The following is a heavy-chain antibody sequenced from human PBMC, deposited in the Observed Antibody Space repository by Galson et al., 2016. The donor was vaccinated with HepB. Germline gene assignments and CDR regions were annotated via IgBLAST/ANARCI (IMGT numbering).Heavy chain of an antibody. V-gene: IGHV3-23*01. CDR2: LSGSGDNT. J-gene: IGHJ6*02. D-gene: IGHD3-16*01. CDR3: AKQAHPVSGRDMDV. Sequence: SLRLSCAASGFTFGRFAMIWVRQAPGKGLEWVASLSGSGDNTYYADSVKGRFTISRDNSKKTPYLQMNSLRAEDTAVYYCAKQAHPVSGRDMDVWGQGTTVTVSS. CDR1: GFTFGRFA.